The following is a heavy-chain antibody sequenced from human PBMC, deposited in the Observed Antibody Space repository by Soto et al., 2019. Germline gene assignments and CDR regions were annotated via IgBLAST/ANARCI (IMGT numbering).Heavy chain of an antibody. D-gene: IGHD2-8*02. CDR2: ISPSTSHI. J-gene: IGHJ6*02. CDR1: GFTFSSCT. CDR3: SGCNGGACHRNYGMDV. V-gene: IGHV3-21*01. Sequence: EVHLVESGGGLVKPGGSLRLSCAVSGFTFSSCTMNWVRQAPGKGLEWVSSISPSTSHIYYTDSVKGRFTISRDNAKNSLFLQMNSLRAEDTAVYYCSGCNGGACHRNYGMDVWGQGTTVTVSS.